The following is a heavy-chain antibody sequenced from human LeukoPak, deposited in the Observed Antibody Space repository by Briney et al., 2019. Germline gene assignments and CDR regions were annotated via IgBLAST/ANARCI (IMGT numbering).Heavy chain of an antibody. CDR1: GGSISDTSSITGSSSF. CDR2: IYYSGIT. Sequence: SETLSLTCSVSGGSISDTSSITGSSSFWGWIRQAPGKGLEWIGSIYYSGITYYKPSLKSRVTGFVDTSKNQVSLRLSSVTAADTAVYYCARHGTISSESYFDYWGQGALVTVSS. CDR3: ARHGTISSESYFDY. V-gene: IGHV4-39*01. D-gene: IGHD1-14*01. J-gene: IGHJ4*02.